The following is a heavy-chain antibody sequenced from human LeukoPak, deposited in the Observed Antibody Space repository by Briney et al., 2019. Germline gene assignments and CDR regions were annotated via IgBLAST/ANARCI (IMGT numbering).Heavy chain of an antibody. D-gene: IGHD5-18*01. CDR3: ARGDTAMVTPDY. CDR2: ISSSGSTI. J-gene: IGHJ4*02. CDR1: GFTFSSYE. V-gene: IGHV3-48*03. Sequence: GGSLRLSCAASGFTFSSYEMNWVRQAPGKGLEWVSYISSSGSTIYYADSVEGRFTISRDNAKNSLYLQMNSLRAEDTAVYYCARGDTAMVTPDYWGQGTLVTVSS.